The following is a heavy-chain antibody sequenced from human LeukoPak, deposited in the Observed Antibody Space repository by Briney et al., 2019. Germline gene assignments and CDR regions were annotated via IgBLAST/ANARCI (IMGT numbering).Heavy chain of an antibody. CDR1: GGTLSSYA. CDR3: ARPAGRXXXXLDV. D-gene: IGHD6-19*01. J-gene: IGHJ6*04. Sequence: SVKVSRKASGGTLSSYAISWVRQAPGQGLEWMGGIIPIFGTANYAQKFQGRVTITADESTSTAYMELSSLRAEDTAVYYCARPAGRXXXXLDVWGKGTTVTVSS. CDR2: IIPIFGTA. V-gene: IGHV1-69*13.